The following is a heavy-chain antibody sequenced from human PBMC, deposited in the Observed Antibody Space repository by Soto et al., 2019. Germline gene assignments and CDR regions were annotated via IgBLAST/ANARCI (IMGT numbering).Heavy chain of an antibody. V-gene: IGHV3-30*19. CDR3: ARDLRRYSGSYTPDY. CDR1: GFTFSTYG. J-gene: IGHJ4*02. Sequence: QVQLVESGGGVVQPGRSLRLSCAAYGFTFSTYGMHWIRQAPGKGLEWVAVISYDGSNKYYADSVKGRFTISRDNSKNTVYLQMNSLKAEDTAVYYCARDLRRYSGSYTPDYWGQGTLVTVSS. D-gene: IGHD1-26*01. CDR2: ISYDGSNK.